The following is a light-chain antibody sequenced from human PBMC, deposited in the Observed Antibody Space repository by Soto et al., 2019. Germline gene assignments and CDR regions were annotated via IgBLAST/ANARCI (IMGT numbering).Light chain of an antibody. CDR2: DAS. V-gene: IGKV3-11*01. Sequence: EGGWTQSTDTLSLSPGERATLSCWASHSVTTHLAWFQQRPGQTPRLLIYDASTRAPGIPARFSGRGSGADFTLTISSLEPEDFAVYYCQQRIDSITFGQGTRLAIK. CDR3: QQRIDSIT. CDR1: HSVTTH. J-gene: IGKJ5*01.